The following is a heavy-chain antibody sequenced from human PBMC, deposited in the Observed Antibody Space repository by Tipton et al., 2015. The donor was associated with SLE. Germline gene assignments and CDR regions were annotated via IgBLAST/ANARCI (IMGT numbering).Heavy chain of an antibody. Sequence: GLVKPSETLSLTCAVYGGSFSGYYWSWIRQPPGKGLEWIGEINHSGSTNYNPSLKSRVTISVDTSKNQFSLKLSSVTAADTAVYYCARGRGATMIRGVISYYYYYYYMDVWGKGTPVTVSS. J-gene: IGHJ6*03. V-gene: IGHV4-34*01. CDR1: GGSFSGYY. CDR3: ARGRGATMIRGVISYYYYYYYMDV. CDR2: INHSGST. D-gene: IGHD3-10*01.